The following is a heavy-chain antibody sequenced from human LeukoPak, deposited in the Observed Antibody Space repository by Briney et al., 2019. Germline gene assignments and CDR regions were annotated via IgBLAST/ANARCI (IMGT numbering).Heavy chain of an antibody. D-gene: IGHD1-1*01. J-gene: IGHJ3*01. V-gene: IGHV3-7*01. CDR3: ARWNFAFDV. CDR1: GFTFTTYW. CDR2: IKHDGSEK. Sequence: GGSLRLSCAASGFTFTTYWMSWVRQAPGKGLEWVANIKHDGSEKFYVDSVKGRFTISRDNAKTSLYLEMNSLRAEDTAVFYCARWNFAFDVWGQGTTVTVSS.